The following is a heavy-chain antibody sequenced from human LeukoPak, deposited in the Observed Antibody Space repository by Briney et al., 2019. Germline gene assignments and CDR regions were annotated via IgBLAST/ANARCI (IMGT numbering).Heavy chain of an antibody. V-gene: IGHV3-15*01. J-gene: IGHJ4*02. CDR2: IKSKTDGGTT. Sequence: PGGSLRPSCAASGFTFSNAWMSWVRQAPGRGLEWVGRIKSKTDGGTTDYAAPVKGRFTISRDDSKNTLYLQMNSLKTEDTAVYYCTTDSLLYGDYHPYYFDYWGQGTLVTVSS. CDR1: GFTFSNAW. CDR3: TTDSLLYGDYHPYYFDY. D-gene: IGHD4-17*01.